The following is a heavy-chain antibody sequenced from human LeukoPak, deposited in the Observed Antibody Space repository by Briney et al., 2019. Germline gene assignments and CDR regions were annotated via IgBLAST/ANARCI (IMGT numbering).Heavy chain of an antibody. V-gene: IGHV1-46*01. CDR2: INPSGGST. D-gene: IGHD3-10*01. J-gene: IGHJ4*02. CDR3: AREGYYGSGSYFGSEN. CDR1: GYTFTSYY. Sequence: ASVKVSCKASGYTFTSYYMHWVRQAPGQGLEWMGIINPSGGSTSYAQKFQGRVTMTRDMSTSTVYMELSSLRSEDTAVYYCAREGYYGSGSYFGSENWGQGTLVTVSS.